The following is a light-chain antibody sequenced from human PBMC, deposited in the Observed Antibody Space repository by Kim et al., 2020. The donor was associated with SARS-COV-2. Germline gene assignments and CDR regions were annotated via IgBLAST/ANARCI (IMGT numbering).Light chain of an antibody. V-gene: IGLV3-21*04. CDR1: NIGSKS. Sequence: VAPGKTARITWGGNNIGSKSVHGYQQKPGQAPVLVIYYDSDRPSGIPERFSGSNSGNTATLTISRVEAGDEADYYCQVWDSSSDRVFGGGTQLTVL. J-gene: IGLJ3*02. CDR3: QVWDSSSDRV. CDR2: YDS.